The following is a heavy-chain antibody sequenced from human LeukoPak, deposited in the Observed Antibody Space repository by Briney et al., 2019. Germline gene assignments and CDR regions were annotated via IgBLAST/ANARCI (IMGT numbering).Heavy chain of an antibody. Sequence: ASVKVSCKASGYTFTTFYMHWVRQAPGQGLEWMGIINPIGGSTNYAQGFQGRVTMTSDTSTSTIYMELSSLRSEDTAVYYCARRVHYDSNTHYYSYYFDYWGQGTLVTVSS. CDR3: ARRVHYDSNTHYYSYYFDY. J-gene: IGHJ4*02. CDR2: INPIGGST. V-gene: IGHV1-46*01. CDR1: GYTFTTFY. D-gene: IGHD3-22*01.